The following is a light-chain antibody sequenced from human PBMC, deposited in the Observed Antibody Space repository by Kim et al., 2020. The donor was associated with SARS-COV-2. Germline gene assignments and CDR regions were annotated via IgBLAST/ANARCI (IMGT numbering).Light chain of an antibody. V-gene: IGLV1-40*01. CDR1: TSNGGADYD. CDR2: GNS. CDR3: QSYDNSLSGWV. J-gene: IGLJ3*02. Sequence: RVTISCTTSTSNGGADYDVHWYQQLPGTAPKLLIFGNSNRPSGVPDRFSGSKSGTSASLAIIGLQAEDEGDYHCQSYDNSLSGWVFGGGTQLTVL.